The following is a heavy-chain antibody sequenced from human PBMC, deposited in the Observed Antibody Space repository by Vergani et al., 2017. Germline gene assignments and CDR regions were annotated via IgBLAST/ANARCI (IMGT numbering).Heavy chain of an antibody. J-gene: IGHJ5*02. CDR2: IYTSGST. V-gene: IGHV4-61*02. CDR1: GGSISSGSYY. Sequence: QVQLQESGPGLVKPSQTLSLTCTVPGGSISSGSYYWSWIRQPAGKGLEWIGRIYTSGSTNYNPSLKSRVTISVDTSKNQFSLELSSVTAADTAVYYCARVWFGEGVWFDPWGQGTLVTVSS. CDR3: ARVWFGEGVWFDP. D-gene: IGHD3-10*01.